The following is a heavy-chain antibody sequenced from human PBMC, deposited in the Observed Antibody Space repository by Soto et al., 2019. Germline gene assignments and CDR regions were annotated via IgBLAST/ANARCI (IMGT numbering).Heavy chain of an antibody. CDR2: IWYDGSNK. Sequence: GGSLRLSCAASGFTFSSYGMHWVRQAPGKGLEWVAVIWYDGSNKYYADSVKGRFTISRDNSKNTLYLQMNSLRAEDTAVYYCARDRVAVAGYGMDVWGQGTTVTVSS. J-gene: IGHJ6*02. D-gene: IGHD6-19*01. CDR1: GFTFSSYG. CDR3: ARDRVAVAGYGMDV. V-gene: IGHV3-33*01.